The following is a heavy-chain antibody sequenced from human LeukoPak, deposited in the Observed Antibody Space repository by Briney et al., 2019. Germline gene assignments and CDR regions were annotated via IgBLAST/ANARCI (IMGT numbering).Heavy chain of an antibody. V-gene: IGHV1-69*01. CDR3: ARDAATYDSSSFYYLW. Sequence: GASVKVSCKASGGTFSRYAISWVRQAPGQGLEWMGGITPIFGTANYAQKFQGRVTITADESTSTAYMELRSLRSEDTAVYYCARDAATYDSSSFYYLWWGQGTLVTVSS. CDR1: GGTFSRYA. J-gene: IGHJ4*02. CDR2: ITPIFGTA. D-gene: IGHD3-22*01.